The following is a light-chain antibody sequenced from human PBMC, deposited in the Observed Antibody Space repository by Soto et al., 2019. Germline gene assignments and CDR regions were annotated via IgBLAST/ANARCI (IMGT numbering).Light chain of an antibody. J-gene: IGKJ5*01. CDR3: QQYGSSPPIT. Sequence: EIVLTQSPGTLSLSPGESATLSCRAGQGVTSSYLAWYQQKPGQAPRLLIYGASSRAAVIPDRFSGSGSGTDFTLTISRLEPGDFAVYFCQQYGSSPPITFGQGTRLEIK. CDR2: GAS. V-gene: IGKV3-20*01. CDR1: QGVTSSY.